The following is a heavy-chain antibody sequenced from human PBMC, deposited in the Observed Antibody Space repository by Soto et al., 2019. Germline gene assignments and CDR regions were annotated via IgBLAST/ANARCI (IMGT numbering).Heavy chain of an antibody. CDR2: ISYDGSNK. CDR1: GFTFSSYG. J-gene: IGHJ4*02. V-gene: IGHV3-30*18. CDR3: AKTGDIVVVVADLDY. D-gene: IGHD2-15*01. Sequence: QVQLVESGGGVVQPGRSLRLSCAASGFTFSSYGMHWVRQAPGKGLEWVAVISYDGSNKYYADSVKGRFTISRDNSKNTLYLQMNSLRAEDTAVYYCAKTGDIVVVVADLDYWGQGTLVTVSS.